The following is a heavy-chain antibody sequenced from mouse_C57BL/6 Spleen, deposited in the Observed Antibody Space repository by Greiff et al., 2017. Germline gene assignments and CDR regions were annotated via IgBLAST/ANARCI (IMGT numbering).Heavy chain of an antibody. V-gene: IGHV1-64*01. D-gene: IGHD1-1*01. CDR1: GYTFTSYW. J-gene: IGHJ1*03. Sequence: QVQLQQPGAELVKPGASVKLSCKASGYTFTSYWMHWVKQRPGQGLEWIGMIHPNSGSTNYNEKFKSKATLTVDKSSSTAYMQLSSLTSEDSAVYDCARSRGYYGSSSHWYFDVWGTGTTVTVSS. CDR2: IHPNSGST. CDR3: ARSRGYYGSSSHWYFDV.